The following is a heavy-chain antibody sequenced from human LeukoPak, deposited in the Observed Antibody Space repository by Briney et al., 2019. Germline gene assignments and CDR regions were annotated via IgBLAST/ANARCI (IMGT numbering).Heavy chain of an antibody. CDR3: AKSDDDYVFIGY. CDR2: ISGSGGST. J-gene: IGHJ4*02. V-gene: IGHV3-23*01. D-gene: IGHD3-16*01. Sequence: GGSLRLSCAASGFTFSSYAMSWVRQAPGKGLEWVSAISGSGGSTYYADSVRGRFTISRDNSKNTLYLQMNSLRAEDTAVYYCAKSDDDYVFIGYWGQGTLVTVSS. CDR1: GFTFSSYA.